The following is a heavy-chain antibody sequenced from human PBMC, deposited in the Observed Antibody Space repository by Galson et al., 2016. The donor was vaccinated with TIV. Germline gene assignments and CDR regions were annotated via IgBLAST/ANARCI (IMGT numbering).Heavy chain of an antibody. CDR3: ARDDTSIRGTNAFDL. V-gene: IGHV4-4*09. D-gene: IGHD3-16*01. J-gene: IGHJ3*01. Sequence: SETLSLTCTVSGGSIGSHCWSWIRQPPGKGPEWIAYISASGRSNYNSYLKSRVSISVDTSMSQISLKVTSVTAADTAVYYCARDDTSIRGTNAFDLWGQGTMVTVSS. CDR2: ISASGRS. CDR1: GGSIGSHC.